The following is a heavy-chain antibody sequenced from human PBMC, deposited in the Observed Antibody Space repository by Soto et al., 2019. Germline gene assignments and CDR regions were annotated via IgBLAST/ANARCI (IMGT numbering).Heavy chain of an antibody. V-gene: IGHV3-13*01. CDR1: GFTFSSYD. CDR2: IGTAGDT. CDR3: ARAGVGYCSGGSCSPFDYYYGMDV. J-gene: IGHJ6*02. Sequence: GGSLRLSCAASGFTFSSYDMHWVRQATGKGLEWVSAIGTAGDTYYPGSVKGRFTISRENAKNSLYLQMNSLRAGDTAVYYCARAGVGYCSGGSCSPFDYYYGMDVWGQGTTVTVSS. D-gene: IGHD2-15*01.